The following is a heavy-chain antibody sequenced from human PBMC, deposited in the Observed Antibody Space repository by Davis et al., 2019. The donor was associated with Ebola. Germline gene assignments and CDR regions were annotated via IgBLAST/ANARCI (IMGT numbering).Heavy chain of an antibody. J-gene: IGHJ6*02. Sequence: GESLKISCAASGFTFSSYAMSWVRQAPGKGLEWVAVISYDGSNKYYADSVKGRFTISRDNSKNTLYLQMNSLRAEDTAVYYCARDRYSSSWYKLGEYYYYYYGMDVWGQGTTVTVSS. V-gene: IGHV3-30-3*01. D-gene: IGHD6-13*01. CDR2: ISYDGSNK. CDR1: GFTFSSYA. CDR3: ARDRYSSSWYKLGEYYYYYYGMDV.